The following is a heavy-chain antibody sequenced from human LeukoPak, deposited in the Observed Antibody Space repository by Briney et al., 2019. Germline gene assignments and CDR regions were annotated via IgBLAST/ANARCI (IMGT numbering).Heavy chain of an antibody. CDR1: GFTFSSYS. CDR2: VSSSSSYI. J-gene: IGHJ6*03. V-gene: IGHV3-21*01. CDR3: ARGIMTPYYMDV. Sequence: QPGGSLRLSCAASGFTFSSYSMNWVRQAPGKGLEWVSFVSSSSSYIYYADSVKGRFSISRDNARNSLYLQMNSLRAEDTAVYYCARGIMTPYYMDVWGKGTTVSVSS. D-gene: IGHD3-16*01.